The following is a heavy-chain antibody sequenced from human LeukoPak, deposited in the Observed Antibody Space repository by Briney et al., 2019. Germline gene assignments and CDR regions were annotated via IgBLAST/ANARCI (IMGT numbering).Heavy chain of an antibody. Sequence: GASVKVSCKASGYTSTSYYMHWVRQAPGQGLEWMGIINPSGGSTSYAQKFQGRVTMTRDTSTSTVYMELSSLRSEDTAVYYCARDGAYDFWSGYYSTFDYWGQGTLVTVSS. V-gene: IGHV1-46*03. CDR2: INPSGGST. D-gene: IGHD3-3*01. CDR3: ARDGAYDFWSGYYSTFDY. CDR1: GYTSTSYY. J-gene: IGHJ4*02.